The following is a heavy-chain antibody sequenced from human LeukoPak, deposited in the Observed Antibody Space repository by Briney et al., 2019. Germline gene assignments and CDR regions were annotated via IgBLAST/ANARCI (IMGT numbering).Heavy chain of an antibody. CDR2: ITSSTSYT. Sequence: GGSLRLSCAASGFTFSDYDLYWIRQAPGKGPEWVSHITSSTSYTNYADSVKGRFTVSRDNAKNSLYLQMNSLRAKDTAVYYCARRGSGSYYHPIDSWGQGTLVTVSS. D-gene: IGHD3-10*01. V-gene: IGHV3-11*03. CDR3: ARRGSGSYYHPIDS. J-gene: IGHJ4*02. CDR1: GFTFSDYD.